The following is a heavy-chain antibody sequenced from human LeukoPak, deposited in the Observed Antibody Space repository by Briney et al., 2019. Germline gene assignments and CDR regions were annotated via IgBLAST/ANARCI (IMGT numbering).Heavy chain of an antibody. V-gene: IGHV3-23*01. CDR3: AKDLVTSRYYYYYGMDV. D-gene: IGHD2-21*02. Sequence: GGSLRLSCAASGFTLSTYAMNWVRQAPGKGLEWVSGISAGGESTYYADSVKGRYTISRDNSKNTLYLQMNSLRAEDTAVYYCAKDLVTSRYYYYYGMDVRGQGTTVTVS. CDR1: GFTLSTYA. CDR2: ISAGGEST. J-gene: IGHJ6*02.